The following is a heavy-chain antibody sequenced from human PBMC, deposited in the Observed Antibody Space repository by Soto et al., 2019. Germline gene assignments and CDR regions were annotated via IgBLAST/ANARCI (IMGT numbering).Heavy chain of an antibody. J-gene: IGHJ5*02. Sequence: ASVKFSCKASGYTFTSYGISWVRQAPGQGLEWMGWISAYNGNTNYAQKLQGRVTMTTDTSTSTAYMELRSLRSDDTAVYYCARGGQWLVHPYTTLNWFDPWGQGTLVTVSS. CDR1: GYTFTSYG. D-gene: IGHD6-19*01. CDR3: ARGGQWLVHPYTTLNWFDP. V-gene: IGHV1-18*01. CDR2: ISAYNGNT.